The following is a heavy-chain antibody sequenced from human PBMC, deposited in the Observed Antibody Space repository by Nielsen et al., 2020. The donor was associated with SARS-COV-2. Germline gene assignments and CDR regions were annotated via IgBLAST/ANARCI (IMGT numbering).Heavy chain of an antibody. V-gene: IGHV3-21*01. CDR3: ARSPRRGGGY. D-gene: IGHD3-10*01. CDR2: ISSSSSYI. Sequence: GESLKISCTASGFTFGDYAMSWVRQAPGKGLEWVSSISSSSSYIYYADSVKGRFTISRDNAKNSLYLQMNSLRAEDTAVYYCARSPRRGGGYWGQGTLVTVSS. J-gene: IGHJ4*02. CDR1: GFTFGDYA.